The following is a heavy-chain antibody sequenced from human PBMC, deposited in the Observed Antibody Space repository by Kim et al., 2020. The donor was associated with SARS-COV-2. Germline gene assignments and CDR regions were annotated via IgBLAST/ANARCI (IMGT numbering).Heavy chain of an antibody. D-gene: IGHD3-22*01. J-gene: IGHJ4*02. Sequence: SVRGRFTISREHAKNSVHLQMNSLRAEDTAVYYCARLYFFNSTGYRAIAYWGQGTLVTVSS. CDR3: ARLYFFNSTGYRAIAY. V-gene: IGHV3-7*04.